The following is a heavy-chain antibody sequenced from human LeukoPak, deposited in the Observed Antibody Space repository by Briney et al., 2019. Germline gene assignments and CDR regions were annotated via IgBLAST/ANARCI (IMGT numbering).Heavy chain of an antibody. CDR1: GFTFSSYS. D-gene: IGHD1-26*01. CDR3: AIIYLIVGATTFDY. J-gene: IGHJ4*02. V-gene: IGHV3-48*01. Sequence: QPGGSLRLSCAASGFTFSSYSMNWVRQAPGKGLEWVSYISSSSSTIYYADSVKGRFTISRDNAKNSLYLQMNSLRAEDTAVYYCAIIYLIVGATTFDYRGQGTLVTVSS. CDR2: ISSSSSTI.